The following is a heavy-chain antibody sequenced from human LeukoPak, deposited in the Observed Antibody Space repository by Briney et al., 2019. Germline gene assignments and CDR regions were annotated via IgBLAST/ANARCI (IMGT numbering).Heavy chain of an antibody. J-gene: IGHJ4*02. V-gene: IGHV3-23*01. D-gene: IGHD1-26*01. CDR3: AKEILSGFGGPELGAGGQFDY. CDR1: GFTFSSYA. CDR2: INDNGAGT. Sequence: GGSLRLSCAASGFTFSSYAMSWVRQAPGKGLKWVSTINDNGAGTYYADSVKGRFTISRDNSYDTVSLQMNSLRAEDTAVYYCAKEILSGFGGPELGAGGQFDYWGQGTLVTVSS.